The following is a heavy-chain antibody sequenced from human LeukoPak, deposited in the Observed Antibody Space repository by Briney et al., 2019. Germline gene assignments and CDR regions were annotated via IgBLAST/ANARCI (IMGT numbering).Heavy chain of an antibody. CDR1: GYSISSGSH. CDR3: ARRRWGYGSGSYDY. V-gene: IGHV4-38-2*02. D-gene: IGHD3-10*01. J-gene: IGHJ4*02. CDR2: IYHSGSTT. Sequence: SETLSLTCTVSGYSISSGSHWGWIRQPPGKGLQWIATIYHSGSTTNYNPSLKNRVTISVDTSKKQFSLKLSSVTAADTAVYYCARRRWGYGSGSYDYWGQGTLVTVSS.